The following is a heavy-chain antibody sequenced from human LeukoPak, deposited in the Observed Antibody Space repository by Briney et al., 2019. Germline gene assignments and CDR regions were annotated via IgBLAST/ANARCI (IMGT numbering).Heavy chain of an antibody. D-gene: IGHD2-21*02. V-gene: IGHV3-48*03. CDR2: IDTSGSNI. Sequence: SGGSLRLSCATSGFTFSSYEFKWVRQPPGKGLQWVAYIDTSGSNIYYAHSVKGRFTVSRDNAKNSLFLQINSLSAEDPAVYYCARETESCGGDCYDYWGQGTLVTVSS. CDR1: GFTFSSYE. CDR3: ARETESCGGDCYDY. J-gene: IGHJ4*02.